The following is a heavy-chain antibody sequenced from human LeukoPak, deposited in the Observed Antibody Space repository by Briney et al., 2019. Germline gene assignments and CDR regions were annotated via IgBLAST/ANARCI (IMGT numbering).Heavy chain of an antibody. Sequence: GGSLRLSCAASGFTFSSYAMSWVRQAPGKGLEWVSAISGSGGSTYYADSVEGRFTISRDNSKNTLYLQMNSLRAEDTAVYYCAKRSGWYLGDYYGMDVWGQGTTVTVSS. CDR2: ISGSGGST. CDR1: GFTFSSYA. D-gene: IGHD6-19*01. V-gene: IGHV3-23*01. J-gene: IGHJ6*02. CDR3: AKRSGWYLGDYYGMDV.